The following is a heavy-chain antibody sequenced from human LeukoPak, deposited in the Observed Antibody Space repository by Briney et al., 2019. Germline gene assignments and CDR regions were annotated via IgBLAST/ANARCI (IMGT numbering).Heavy chain of an antibody. CDR2: IYKSGST. D-gene: IGHD3-10*01. Sequence: GGSLRLSCAASGFTVSSHYMSWVRQAPGKGLEWVSVIYKSGSTYYADSVKGRFTISRDNAKNSLYLQMNSLRAEDTAVYYCARDVGRGSYYGSGSYSDYWGQGTLVTVSS. CDR3: ARDVGRGSYYGSGSYSDY. V-gene: IGHV3-66*01. CDR1: GFTVSSHY. J-gene: IGHJ4*02.